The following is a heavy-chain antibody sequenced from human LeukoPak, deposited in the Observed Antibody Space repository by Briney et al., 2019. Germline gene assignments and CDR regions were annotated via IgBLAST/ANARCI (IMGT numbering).Heavy chain of an antibody. CDR1: GFTFSSYE. CDR3: AREVVYTAVASHYFDS. D-gene: IGHD6-19*01. V-gene: IGHV3-48*03. CDR2: ISSSGTTI. J-gene: IGHJ4*02. Sequence: GGSLRLSCAASGFTFSSYEMNWVRQAPGKGLEWVSHISSSGTTIYYADSVKGRFTISRDNAKNSLYLQMNSLRAEDTAVYYCAREVVYTAVASHYFDSWGQGTQVTVSS.